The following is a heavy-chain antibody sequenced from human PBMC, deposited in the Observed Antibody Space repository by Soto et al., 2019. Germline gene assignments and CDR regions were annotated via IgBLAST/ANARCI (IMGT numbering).Heavy chain of an antibody. J-gene: IGHJ6*02. CDR2: ISYEGSNK. CDR3: AKDGFDSSGHYYYYSYYYGMDV. Sequence: GALRLSCAASGFPFSSYGMHWVRQVPGKGLEWVAVISYEGSNKYYADSVKGRFTISRDKSKNTLYLRMSCLRAEDTAVYYRAKDGFDSSGHYYYYSYYYGMDVWGQGTTVTVSS. V-gene: IGHV3-30*18. D-gene: IGHD3-22*01. CDR1: GFPFSSYG.